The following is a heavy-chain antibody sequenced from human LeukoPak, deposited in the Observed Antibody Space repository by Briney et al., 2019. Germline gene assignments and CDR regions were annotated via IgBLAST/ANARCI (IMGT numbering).Heavy chain of an antibody. V-gene: IGHV4-31*03. CDR2: IFYTGSA. D-gene: IGHD6-13*01. CDR1: GGSISSGTYY. Sequence: PSETLSLTCTVSGGSISSGTYYWSWIRRHPGKGLGCIGYIFYTGSAYYNPSLQSRVTISVDTSKNQFSLRLSSVTAADTAVYYCARDSSIWYGRFDYWGQGTLVTVSS. J-gene: IGHJ4*02. CDR3: ARDSSIWYGRFDY.